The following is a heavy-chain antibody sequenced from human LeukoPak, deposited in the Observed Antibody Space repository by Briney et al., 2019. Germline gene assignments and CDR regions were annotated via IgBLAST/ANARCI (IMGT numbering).Heavy chain of an antibody. CDR3: ARHKCSGGSCRNWFDP. Sequence: SETLSLTCTVSGGSISSSSYYWGWIRQPPGKGLEWIGSIYYSGSTYYNPSLKSRVTISVDTSKNQFSLKLSSVTAADTAVYYCARHKCSGGSCRNWFDPWGQGTLVTVSS. CDR2: IYYSGST. V-gene: IGHV4-39*01. CDR1: GGSISSSSYY. J-gene: IGHJ5*02. D-gene: IGHD2-15*01.